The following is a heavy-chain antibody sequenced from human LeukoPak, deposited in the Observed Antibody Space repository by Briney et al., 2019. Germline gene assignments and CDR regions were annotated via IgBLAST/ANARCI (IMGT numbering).Heavy chain of an antibody. CDR3: ARATKGPAIDY. J-gene: IGHJ4*02. CDR2: IYHSGST. CDR1: GGSISSGGYS. Sequence: PSQTLSLTCAVSGGSISSGGYSWSWIRQPPGKGLEWIGYIYHSGSTYYNPSLKSRVTISVDRSKNQFSLKLSSVTAADTAVYYCARATKGPAIDYWGQGTLVTVSS. D-gene: IGHD5-24*01. V-gene: IGHV4-30-2*01.